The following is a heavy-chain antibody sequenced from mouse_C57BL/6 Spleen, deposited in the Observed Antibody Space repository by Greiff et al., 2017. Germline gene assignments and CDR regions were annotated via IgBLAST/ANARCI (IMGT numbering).Heavy chain of an antibody. CDR1: GYTFTSYW. D-gene: IGHD1-1*01. CDR3: ARLTTVVATEAY. J-gene: IGHJ3*01. CDR2: IHPNSGST. Sequence: QVQLQQPGAELVKPGASVKLSCKASGYTFTSYWMHWVKQRPGQGLEWIGMIHPNSGSTNYNEKFKSKATLTVDKSSSTAYMQLSSLTSEDSAVYDCARLTTVVATEAYWGQGTLVTVSA. V-gene: IGHV1-64*01.